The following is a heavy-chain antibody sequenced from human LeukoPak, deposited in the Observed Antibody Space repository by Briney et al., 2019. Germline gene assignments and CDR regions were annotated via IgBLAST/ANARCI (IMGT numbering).Heavy chain of an antibody. Sequence: GGSLRLSCAVSGFTFSNYAMHWVRQAPGKGLEWVAVTSHDGDKEYYADSVKGRFTISRDNSKNTLCLQMNSLRAEDTAVYYCARTRTYYYDSSGYSKPTFDYWGQGTLVTVSS. J-gene: IGHJ4*02. CDR1: GFTFSNYA. CDR2: TSHDGDKE. CDR3: ARTRTYYYDSSGYSKPTFDY. D-gene: IGHD3-22*01. V-gene: IGHV3-30*04.